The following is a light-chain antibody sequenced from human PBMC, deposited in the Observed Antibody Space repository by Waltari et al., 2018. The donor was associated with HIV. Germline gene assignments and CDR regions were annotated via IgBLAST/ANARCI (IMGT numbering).Light chain of an antibody. V-gene: IGLV2-11*01. CDR2: DVT. CDR3: CSYAGRYTYV. CDR1: SSDVGGYNY. J-gene: IGLJ1*01. Sequence: QSALTQPRSVSGSPGQSVTISCTGTSSDVGGYNYVSWYQHHPGKAPKFMISDVTKRPSGVPDRFSGSKSGNTASLTISGLQAEDEADYYCCSYAGRYTYVFGTGTKVTVL.